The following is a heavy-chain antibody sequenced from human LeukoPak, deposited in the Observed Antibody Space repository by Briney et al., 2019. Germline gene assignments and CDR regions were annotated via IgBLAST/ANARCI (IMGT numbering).Heavy chain of an antibody. J-gene: IGHJ6*03. Sequence: RGESLKISCKGSGYSFTSYWIGWVRQMPGKGLEWMGIIYPGDSDTRYSPSFQGQVTISADKSITTAYLQWSSLKASDTATYYCARHLHVAVAGPYTYYYMDVWGKGTTVTISS. D-gene: IGHD6-19*01. CDR1: GYSFTSYW. CDR2: IYPGDSDT. V-gene: IGHV5-51*01. CDR3: ARHLHVAVAGPYTYYYMDV.